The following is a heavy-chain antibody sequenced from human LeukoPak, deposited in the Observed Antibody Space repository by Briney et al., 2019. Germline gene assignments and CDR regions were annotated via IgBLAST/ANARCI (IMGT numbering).Heavy chain of an antibody. D-gene: IGHD2-2*01. CDR2: ISYDGSDK. CDR1: GFTFNSYG. V-gene: IGHV3-30*18. Sequence: GGSLRLSSAASGFTFNSYGMHWVRQAPGKGLEWVAVISYDGSDKYYTDSVKGRFTISRDNSQNTLYLQMNSLRPEDTAMYYCAKDNSIVVVPAPMDVWGQGTTVTVSS. CDR3: AKDNSIVVVPAPMDV. J-gene: IGHJ6*02.